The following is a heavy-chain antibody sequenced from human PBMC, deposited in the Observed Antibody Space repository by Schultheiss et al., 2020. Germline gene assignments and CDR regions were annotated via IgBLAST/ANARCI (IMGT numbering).Heavy chain of an antibody. CDR3: ARAREGWFDP. V-gene: IGHV3-21*01. CDR1: GFTFSSYA. Sequence: GGSLRLSCAASGFTFSSYAMSWVRQAPGKGLEWVSSISSSSSYIYYADSVKGRFTITRDNAKNSLYLQMNSLRAEYTAVYYCARAREGWFDPWGQGTLVTVSS. CDR2: ISSSSSYI. J-gene: IGHJ5*02. D-gene: IGHD1-26*01.